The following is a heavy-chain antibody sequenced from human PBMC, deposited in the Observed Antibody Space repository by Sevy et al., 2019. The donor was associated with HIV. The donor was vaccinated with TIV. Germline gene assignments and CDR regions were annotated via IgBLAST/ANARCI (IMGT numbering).Heavy chain of an antibody. Sequence: GGSLRLSCAASGFTVSSNYMSWVRQAPGKGLEWVSVIYSGGSTYYADSVKGRFTISRDNSKNTLYLQMNSLRAEDTAVYYCASIVATLPYYYYGMDVWGQGTTVTVSS. CDR1: GFTVSSNY. CDR3: ASIVATLPYYYYGMDV. D-gene: IGHD5-12*01. CDR2: IYSGGST. J-gene: IGHJ6*02. V-gene: IGHV3-53*01.